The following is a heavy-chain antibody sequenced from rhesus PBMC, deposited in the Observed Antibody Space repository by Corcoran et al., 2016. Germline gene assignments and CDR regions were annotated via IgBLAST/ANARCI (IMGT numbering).Heavy chain of an antibody. CDR3: ARRDF. V-gene: IGHV4-99*01. CDR1: GYSISSGYD. Sequence: QVQLQESGPGLVQPSETLSLTCAVSGYSISSGYDWGWIRQPPGKGLEYIGYINNRGSTYYNPSLKSRVTISKDTSKNQFSLKLSSVTAADTAVYYCARRDFWGQGVLVTVSS. CDR2: INNRGST. J-gene: IGHJ5-2*01.